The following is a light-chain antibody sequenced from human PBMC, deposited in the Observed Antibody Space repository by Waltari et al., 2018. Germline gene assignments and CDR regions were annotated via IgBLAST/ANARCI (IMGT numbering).Light chain of an antibody. Sequence: EIVLTQSPAPLSLSPGKRATLSCRASQSINNSLAWYHQKPGQAPRLLNYDASNRATGVPARFSGSGSGTDFTLTISSLEPEDLGVYYCQQRGNWPITFGQGTRLEI. CDR1: QSINNS. CDR2: DAS. J-gene: IGKJ5*01. CDR3: QQRGNWPIT. V-gene: IGKV3-11*01.